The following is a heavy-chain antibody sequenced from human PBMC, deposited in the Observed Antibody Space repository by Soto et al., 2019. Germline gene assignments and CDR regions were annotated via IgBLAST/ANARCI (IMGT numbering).Heavy chain of an antibody. CDR3: ARSYTPRYCSSTICYPCAMDV. J-gene: IGHJ6*03. Sequence: QLQLQESGPGLVKPSETLSLTCTVSGGSISSSSYYWGWIRQPPGKGLEWIGSIYYSGSTYYNPSHMSRVTISVDTSKNQFSLKLSAVTAADTAVYYCARSYTPRYCSSTICYPCAMDVWGKGTTVTVSS. CDR2: IYYSGST. V-gene: IGHV4-39*01. D-gene: IGHD2-2*01. CDR1: GGSISSSSYY.